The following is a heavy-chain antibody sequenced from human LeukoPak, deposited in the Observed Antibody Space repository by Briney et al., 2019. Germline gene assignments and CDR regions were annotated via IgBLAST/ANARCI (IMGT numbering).Heavy chain of an antibody. Sequence: PGGSLRLSCAASGFTFSSYSMNWVRQAPGKGLEWVSSISSSSYIYYADSVKGRFTISRDNAKNSLYLQMNSLRAEDTAVYYCARGRITMVRGAYYFDYWGQGTLVTVSS. CDR2: ISSSSYI. V-gene: IGHV3-21*01. CDR1: GFTFSSYS. CDR3: ARGRITMVRGAYYFDY. D-gene: IGHD3-10*01. J-gene: IGHJ4*02.